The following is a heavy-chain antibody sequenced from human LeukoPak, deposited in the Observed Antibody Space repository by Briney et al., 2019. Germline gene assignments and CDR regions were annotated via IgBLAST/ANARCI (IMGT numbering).Heavy chain of an antibody. J-gene: IGHJ4*02. CDR3: ARDHTNCSGGSCHPSYLDY. CDR2: IHPNSGGT. CDR1: GYSFSGYF. V-gene: IGHV1-2*02. D-gene: IGHD2-15*01. Sequence: GASVKVSCKASGYSFSGYFIHWVRQAPGQGLEWMGWIHPNSGGTNSAQKFQGRVTMSRDTSNNTAYMELSRLRSDDTAVYYCARDHTNCSGGSCHPSYLDYWGQGTLVTVSS.